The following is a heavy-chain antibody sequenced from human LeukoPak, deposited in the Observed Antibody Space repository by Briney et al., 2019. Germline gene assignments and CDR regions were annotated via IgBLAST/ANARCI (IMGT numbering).Heavy chain of an antibody. CDR2: INTDGTII. J-gene: IGHJ4*02. Sequence: PGGSLRLSCAASGFTFSSYWMHWVRQTPGRGLVWVARINTDGTIIDYADSVQGRFTISRDNAKNTLYLQMNSLRAEDTAVYYCARGAAGDYWGQGTLVTVSS. CDR1: GFTFSSYW. CDR3: ARGAAGDY. D-gene: IGHD6-13*01. V-gene: IGHV3-74*01.